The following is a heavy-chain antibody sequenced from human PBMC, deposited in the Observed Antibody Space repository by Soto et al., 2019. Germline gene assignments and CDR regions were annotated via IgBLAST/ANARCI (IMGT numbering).Heavy chain of an antibody. D-gene: IGHD6-13*01. CDR3: ARHPERIAQIGWFDP. CDR1: GSTFSSYE. J-gene: IGHJ5*02. V-gene: IGHV3-23*01. CDR2: ITSGYTT. Sequence: GGSLRLSCTASGSTFSSYEMSWVRQAPGTGLEWVSAITSGYTTVYADSVKGRFTISRDNSENTLYLQLNSLRAEDTAVYYCARHPERIAQIGWFDPWGQGTLVTVSS.